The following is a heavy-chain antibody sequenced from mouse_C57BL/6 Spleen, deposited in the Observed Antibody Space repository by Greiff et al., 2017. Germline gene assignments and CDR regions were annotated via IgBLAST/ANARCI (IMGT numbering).Heavy chain of an antibody. J-gene: IGHJ1*03. Sequence: VKLMESGAELVRPGASVKLSCKASGYTFTDYYINWVKQRPGQGLEWIARIYPGSGNTYYNEKFKGKATLTAEKSSSTAYMQLSSLTSEDSAVYFYARGGSYGWYFDVWGTGTTVTVSS. V-gene: IGHV1-76*01. CDR1: GYTFTDYY. D-gene: IGHD1-1*02. CDR3: ARGGSYGWYFDV. CDR2: IYPGSGNT.